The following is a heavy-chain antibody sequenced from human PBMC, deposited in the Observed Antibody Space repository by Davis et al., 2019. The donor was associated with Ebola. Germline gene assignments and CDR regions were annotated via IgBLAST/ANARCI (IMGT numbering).Heavy chain of an antibody. V-gene: IGHV3-21*01. Sequence: PGGSLRLSFAASGFTFSSYSMNWVRQAPGKGLNWVSSISSISSYIYYADSVKGRFTISRDNAKNSLYLQMNSLRAEDTAVYYCARVLENWAPADRSGYYYGMDVWGQGTTVTVSS. CDR2: ISSISSYI. CDR3: ARVLENWAPADRSGYYYGMDV. J-gene: IGHJ6*02. D-gene: IGHD7-27*01. CDR1: GFTFSSYS.